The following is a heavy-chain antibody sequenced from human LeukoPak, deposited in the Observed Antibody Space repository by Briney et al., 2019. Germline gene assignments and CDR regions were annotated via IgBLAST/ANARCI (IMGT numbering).Heavy chain of an antibody. CDR3: ARLISAVPFDY. D-gene: IGHD6-13*01. J-gene: IGHJ4*02. CDR2: IKQDGSEK. V-gene: IGHV3-7*01. Sequence: PGGSLRLSCAASGFTFSSYWMSWVRQAPGKGLEWVANIKQDGSEKDYVDSVKGRFTISRDNAKNSLYLQMNSLRAEDTAVYYCARLISAVPFDYWGQGTLVTVSS. CDR1: GFTFSSYW.